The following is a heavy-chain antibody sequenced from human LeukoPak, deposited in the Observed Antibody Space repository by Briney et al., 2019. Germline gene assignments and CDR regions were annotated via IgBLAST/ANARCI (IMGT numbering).Heavy chain of an antibody. D-gene: IGHD6-13*01. J-gene: IGHJ4*02. V-gene: IGHV1-18*01. CDR2: ISAYNGST. CDR3: ARGGTFIAAAGYYFDY. CDR1: GYTFTSYG. Sequence: EASVKVSCKASGYTFTSYGISWVRQAPGQGLEWMGWISAYNGSTNYAQKLQGRVAMTTDTSTSTAYMELRSLRSDDTAVYYCARGGTFIAAAGYYFDYWGQGTLVTVSS.